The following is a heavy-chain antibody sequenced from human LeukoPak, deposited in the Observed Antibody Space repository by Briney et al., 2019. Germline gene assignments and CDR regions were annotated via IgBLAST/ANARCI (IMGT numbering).Heavy chain of an antibody. CDR1: GYTFTSYG. J-gene: IGHJ4*02. Sequence: ASVKVSCKASGYTFTSYGISWVRQAPGQGLEWMGWISAYNGNTNYAQKLQGRVTMTTDTSTSTAYMELRSLRSDDTAVYYCARDRSTPFTMVRGVITDYWGQGTLVTVSS. D-gene: IGHD3-10*01. CDR2: ISAYNGNT. CDR3: ARDRSTPFTMVRGVITDY. V-gene: IGHV1-18*01.